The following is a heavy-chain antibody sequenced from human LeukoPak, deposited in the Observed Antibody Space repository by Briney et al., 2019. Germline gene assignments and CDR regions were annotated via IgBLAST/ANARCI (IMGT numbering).Heavy chain of an antibody. D-gene: IGHD2-2*03. CDR1: GFTFSSYA. CDR3: AKDGYCSSTSCLSYFDY. V-gene: IGHV3-23*01. J-gene: IGHJ4*02. Sequence: SGGSLRLSCAASGFTFSSYAMSWVRQAPGKGLEWVSAISGSGGSTYYADSVKGRFTISRDNSKNTLYLQMNSLRAEDTAVYYCAKDGYCSSTSCLSYFDYWGQGTLVTVSS. CDR2: ISGSGGST.